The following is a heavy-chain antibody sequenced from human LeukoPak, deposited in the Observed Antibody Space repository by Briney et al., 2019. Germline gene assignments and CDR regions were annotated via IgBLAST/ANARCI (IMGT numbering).Heavy chain of an antibody. CDR1: GFTFSRHA. J-gene: IGHJ4*02. CDR2: ISGSGGST. Sequence: GGSLRLSCAVSGFTFSRHAMTWVRQAPGKGLEWVSAISGSGGSTYYADSVKGRFTISRDNSKNTLYLQMNSLRAEDTAVYYCAKEGQWLYNRVFDYWGQGTLVTVSS. V-gene: IGHV3-23*01. CDR3: AKEGQWLYNRVFDY. D-gene: IGHD6-19*01.